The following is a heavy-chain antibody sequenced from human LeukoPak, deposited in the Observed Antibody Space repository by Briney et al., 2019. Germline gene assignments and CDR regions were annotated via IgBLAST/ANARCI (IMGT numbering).Heavy chain of an antibody. J-gene: IGHJ4*02. CDR1: GYTFTSYD. CDR2: MNPNSGNT. V-gene: IGHV1-8*01. Sequence: ASVKVSCKASGYTFTSYDINWVRQATGQGLEWMGWMNPNSGNTGYAQKFQGRVTMTRDTSISTAYMELSSLRAGDTAVYYCARGLGDYYDTSDFCYAVPAHWGQGTLVTVSS. CDR3: ARGLGDYYDTSDFCYAVPAH. D-gene: IGHD3-22*01.